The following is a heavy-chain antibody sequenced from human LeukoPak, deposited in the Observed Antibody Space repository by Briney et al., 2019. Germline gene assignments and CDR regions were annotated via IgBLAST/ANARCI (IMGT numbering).Heavy chain of an antibody. CDR2: VYYSEST. V-gene: IGHV4-30-4*01. D-gene: IGHD5-24*01. Sequence: SQTLSLTCTVSGDSIISDDYYWSWIRQPPGKGLEYIGCVYYSESTFYNPSLRSRATISADTSKNQFPLRLSSVTAADTAVYYCARGAGYRRFDYWGQGALVIVSS. CDR1: GDSIISDDYY. J-gene: IGHJ4*02. CDR3: ARGAGYRRFDY.